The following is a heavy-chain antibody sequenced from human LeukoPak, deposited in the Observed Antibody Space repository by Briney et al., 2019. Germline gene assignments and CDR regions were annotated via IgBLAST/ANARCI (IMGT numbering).Heavy chain of an antibody. CDR2: IRYDGNNK. CDR1: GFTFSNYG. V-gene: IGHV3-30*02. CDR3: AKGSSDWGSN. Sequence: GGSLRLPCAASGFTFSNYGMHWVRRAPGKGLEWVAFIRYDGNNKYYADSVKGRFTISRDNSKNTLYLQMNSLRGEDTAVYYCAKGSSDWGSNWGQGTLVTVSS. D-gene: IGHD7-27*01. J-gene: IGHJ4*02.